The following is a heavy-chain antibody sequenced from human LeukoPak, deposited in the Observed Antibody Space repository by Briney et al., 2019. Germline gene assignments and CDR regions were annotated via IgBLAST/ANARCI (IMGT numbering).Heavy chain of an antibody. Sequence: SETLSLTCTVSGGSISSYYWSWVRQPPGKGLEWIGDMYYSGSTNYNPSLKRRVTISVDTSKNHFSLKLSSVTAPDPAVYYCARSYYYGSGPYYYYGMDVWGQGTTVTVSS. V-gene: IGHV4-59*08. J-gene: IGHJ6*02. CDR1: GGSISSYY. CDR3: ARSYYYGSGPYYYYGMDV. D-gene: IGHD3-10*01. CDR2: MYYSGST.